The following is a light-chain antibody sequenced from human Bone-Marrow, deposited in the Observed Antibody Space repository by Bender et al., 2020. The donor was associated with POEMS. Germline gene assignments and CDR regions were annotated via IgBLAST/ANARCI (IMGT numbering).Light chain of an antibody. CDR1: SADVGNYNL. CDR3: SLYTTSNVVDVI. J-gene: IGLJ2*01. Sequence: QSALTQPASVSGSPGQSITISCTGSSADVGNYNLVSWYQQHPGTAPKLLLYEVSKRPSGISDRFSGSKSGSTASLTISGLQAEDEADYYCSLYTTSNVVDVIFGGGTKVTV. CDR2: EVS. V-gene: IGLV2-14*02.